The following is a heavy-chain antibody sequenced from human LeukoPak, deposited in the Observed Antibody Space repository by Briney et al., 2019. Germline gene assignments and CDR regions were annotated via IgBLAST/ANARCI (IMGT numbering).Heavy chain of an antibody. V-gene: IGHV3-49*04. CDR1: GFTFGDYA. J-gene: IGHJ4*02. D-gene: IGHD1-26*01. Sequence: TGGSLRLSCTASGFTFGDYAMSWVRQAPGKGLEWVGFIRSKAYGGTTEYAASVKGRFTISRDDSKSIAYLQMNSLKTEDTAVYYCTKPDTPYSGSIPPNYWGQGTLVTVSS. CDR3: TKPDTPYSGSIPPNY. CDR2: IRSKAYGGTT.